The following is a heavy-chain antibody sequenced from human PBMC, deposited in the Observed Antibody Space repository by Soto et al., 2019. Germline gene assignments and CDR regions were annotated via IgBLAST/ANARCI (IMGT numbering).Heavy chain of an antibody. V-gene: IGHV3-33*08. J-gene: IGHJ4*02. D-gene: IGHD3-22*01. CDR2: IWYDGSNK. CDR3: AREEYDSSGYYGY. Sequence: LRLSCAASGFTFSSYGMHWVRQAPGKGLEWVAVIWYDGSNKYYADSVKGRFTISRDNSKNTLYLQXXXXXAKDTAVYYCAREEYDSSGYYGYWGQGTLVTVSS. CDR1: GFTFSSYG.